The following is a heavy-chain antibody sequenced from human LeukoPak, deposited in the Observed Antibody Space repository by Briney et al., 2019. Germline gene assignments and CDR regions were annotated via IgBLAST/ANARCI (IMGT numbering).Heavy chain of an antibody. J-gene: IGHJ4*02. D-gene: IGHD3-10*01. CDR2: IRYDGSNK. CDR1: GFTFSSYG. V-gene: IGHV3-30*02. CDR3: AKGSGNGYGSGPIDY. Sequence: GGSLRLSCAASGFTFSSYGMHWVRQAPGKGLEWVAFIRYDGSNKYYADSVKGRFTISRDNSKNTLYLQMSSLRAEDTALYYCAKGSGNGYGSGPIDYWGQGTLVTVSS.